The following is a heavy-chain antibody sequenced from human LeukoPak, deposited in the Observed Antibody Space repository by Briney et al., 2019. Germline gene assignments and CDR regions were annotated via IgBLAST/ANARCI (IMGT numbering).Heavy chain of an antibody. Sequence: GGSLRLSCAASGFTFSSYGMHWVRQAPGKGLEWVAVISYDGSNKYYADSVKGRFTISRDNSKNTLYLQMNSLRAEDTAVYYCAKEENMVWGVIDYWGQGTLVTVSS. CDR2: ISYDGSNK. J-gene: IGHJ4*02. V-gene: IGHV3-30*18. D-gene: IGHD3-10*01. CDR1: GFTFSSYG. CDR3: AKEENMVWGVIDY.